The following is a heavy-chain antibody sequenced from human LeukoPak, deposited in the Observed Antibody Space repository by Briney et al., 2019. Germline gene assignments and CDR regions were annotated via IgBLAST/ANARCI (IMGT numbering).Heavy chain of an antibody. J-gene: IGHJ4*02. CDR1: GGSFSGYY. CDR3: ASGYSGYDSVFDY. V-gene: IGHV4-59*10. Sequence: SETLSLTCAVYGGSFSGYYWSWIRQPPGKGLEWIGRIYTSGSTNYNPSLKSRVTISVDTSKNQFSLKLSSVTAADTAVYYCASGYSGYDSVFDYWGQGTLVTVSS. CDR2: IYTSGST. D-gene: IGHD5-12*01.